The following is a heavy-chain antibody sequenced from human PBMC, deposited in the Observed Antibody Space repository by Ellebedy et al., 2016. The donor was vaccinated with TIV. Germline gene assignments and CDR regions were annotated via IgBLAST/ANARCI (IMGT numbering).Heavy chain of an antibody. D-gene: IGHD6-19*01. CDR1: GYSFTSYW. CDR3: ARGYSTAWYPGY. Sequence: KVSCKGSGYSFTSYWIGWVRQMPGKGLEWMGMIYPGDSDTRYSPSFQGQVTISADKSTTTAYLQWSSLKASDTAIYYCARGYSTAWYPGYWGQGTLVTVSA. V-gene: IGHV5-51*01. CDR2: IYPGDSDT. J-gene: IGHJ4*02.